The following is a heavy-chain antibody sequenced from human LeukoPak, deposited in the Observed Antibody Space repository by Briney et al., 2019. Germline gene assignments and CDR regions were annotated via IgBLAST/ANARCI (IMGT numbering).Heavy chain of an antibody. CDR3: ASLRALRLGELSPHQSIDF. CDR1: GFTFSDSY. Sequence: SGGSLRLSCAASGFTFSDSYMSWIRQAAGKGLEWISYISSTSSHTNYADSVKGRFTISRDNAKNSLYLQMNSLRAEDTAVYYCASLRALRLGELSPHQSIDFWGQGTLVTVSS. D-gene: IGHD3-16*02. CDR2: ISSTSSHT. V-gene: IGHV3-11*06. J-gene: IGHJ4*02.